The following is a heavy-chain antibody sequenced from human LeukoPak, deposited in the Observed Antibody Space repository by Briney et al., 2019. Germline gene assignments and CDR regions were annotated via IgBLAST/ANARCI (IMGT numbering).Heavy chain of an antibody. V-gene: IGHV4-34*01. D-gene: IGHD3-3*01. CDR2: INHSGST. J-gene: IGHJ4*02. Sequence: SETLSLTCAVYGVSFSGYYWSWIRQPPGKGLEWIGEINHSGSTNYNPSLKSRVTISVDTSKNQFSLKLSSVTAADTAVYYCARGPHRTYYDFWSGYYLDYWGQGTLVTVSS. CDR1: GVSFSGYY. CDR3: ARGPHRTYYDFWSGYYLDY.